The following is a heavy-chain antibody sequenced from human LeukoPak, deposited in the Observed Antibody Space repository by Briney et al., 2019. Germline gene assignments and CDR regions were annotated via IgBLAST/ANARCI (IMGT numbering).Heavy chain of an antibody. Sequence: SSETLSLTCTVSGGSISSSSYYWGWIRQPPGKGLEWIGEINHSGSTNYNPSLKSRVTISVDTSKNQFSLKLSSVTAADTAVYYCARGAPNLYSSSSYLYFDYWGQGTLVTASS. D-gene: IGHD6-6*01. CDR2: INHSGST. CDR3: ARGAPNLYSSSSYLYFDY. J-gene: IGHJ4*02. CDR1: GGSISSSSYY. V-gene: IGHV4-39*07.